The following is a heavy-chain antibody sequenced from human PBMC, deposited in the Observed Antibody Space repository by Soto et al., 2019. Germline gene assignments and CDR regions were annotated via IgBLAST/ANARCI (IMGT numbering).Heavy chain of an antibody. J-gene: IGHJ6*02. CDR1: GGSISSYY. CDR3: ARDFRVGPRGADPYGMDV. V-gene: IGHV4-59*01. CDR2: IYYSGST. Sequence: SETLSLTCTVSGGSISSYYWSWIRQPPGKGLEWIGYIYYSGSTNYNPSLKSRVTISVDTSKNQFSPKLSSVTAADTAVYYCARDFRVGPRGADPYGMDVWGQGTTVTVSS. D-gene: IGHD3-10*01.